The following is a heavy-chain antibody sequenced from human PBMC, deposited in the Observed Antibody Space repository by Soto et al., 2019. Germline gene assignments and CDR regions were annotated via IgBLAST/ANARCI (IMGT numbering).Heavy chain of an antibody. J-gene: IGHJ4*02. CDR3: ARARKSSSPHYFDY. CDR1: GYTFTSYA. CDR2: INAGNGNT. D-gene: IGHD6-6*01. V-gene: IGHV1-3*01. Sequence: ASVKVSCKAPGYTFTSYAMHWVRQAPGQRLEWMGWINAGNGNTKYSQKFQGRVTITRDTSASTAYMELSSLRSEDTAVYYCARARKSSSPHYFDYWGQGTLVTVSS.